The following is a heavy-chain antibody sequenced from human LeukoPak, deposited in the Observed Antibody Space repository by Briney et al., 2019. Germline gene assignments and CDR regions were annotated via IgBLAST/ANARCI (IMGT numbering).Heavy chain of an antibody. D-gene: IGHD3-10*01. CDR3: ARVYYGSGSPRHFDY. CDR1: GFSFSDYY. V-gene: IGHV3-11*01. Sequence: PGGSLRLSCAASGFSFSDYYVSRIRQAPGKGLECVSYISSRGTTIYYADSVKGRFTISRDNAKNSLYLQMSSLRAEDTAVYYCARVYYGSGSPRHFDYWGQGTLVTVSS. CDR2: ISSRGTTI. J-gene: IGHJ4*02.